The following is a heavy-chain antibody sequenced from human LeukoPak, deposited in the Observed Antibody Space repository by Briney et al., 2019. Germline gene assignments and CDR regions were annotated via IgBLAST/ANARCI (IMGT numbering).Heavy chain of an antibody. D-gene: IGHD1-26*01. CDR3: AKDRGVGATMGFDY. J-gene: IGHJ4*02. V-gene: IGHV3-33*06. CDR2: IWVDGSHK. Sequence: GRSLRLSCAASGFAFSTYGIHWVRQAPGKGLEWVTVIWVDGSHKFYADSVKGRFTISRDNSKNTLYLQMNSLRVEDTAVYYCAKDRGVGATMGFDYWGQGTLVTVSS. CDR1: GFAFSTYG.